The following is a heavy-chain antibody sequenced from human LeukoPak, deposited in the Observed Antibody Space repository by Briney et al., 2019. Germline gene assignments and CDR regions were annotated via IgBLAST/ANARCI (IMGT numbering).Heavy chain of an antibody. CDR3: ARDLLWFGEGAFDT. V-gene: IGHV3-21*01. D-gene: IGHD3-10*01. CDR1: GFTFSSYS. J-gene: IGHJ3*02. Sequence: GGSLRLSCAASGFTFSSYSMNWVRQAPGKGLEWVSSISSSSSYIYYADSVKGRFTISRDNAKNSLYLQMNSLRAEDTAVYYCARDLLWFGEGAFDTWGQGTMVTVSS. CDR2: ISSSSSYI.